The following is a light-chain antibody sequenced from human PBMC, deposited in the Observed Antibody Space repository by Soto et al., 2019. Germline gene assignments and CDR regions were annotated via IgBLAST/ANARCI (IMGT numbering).Light chain of an antibody. CDR2: GDN. CDR3: QSYDSSLNRV. CDR1: SSNIGANYD. Sequence: SVLSQPPSVSASPGQRITISCTGSSSNIGANYDVHWYRQVPGTAPKLLMSGDNNRPSGVADRFSGSKSGTSASLAITRLQAEDEADYYCQSYDSSLNRVFGTGTKVTVL. J-gene: IGLJ1*01. V-gene: IGLV1-40*01.